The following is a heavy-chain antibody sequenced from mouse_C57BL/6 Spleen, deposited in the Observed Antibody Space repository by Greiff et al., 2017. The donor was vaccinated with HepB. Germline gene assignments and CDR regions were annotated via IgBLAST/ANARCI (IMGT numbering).Heavy chain of an antibody. CDR3: ARQLRGAMDY. D-gene: IGHD2-4*01. CDR1: GYTFTSYW. CDR2: IDPSDSYT. J-gene: IGHJ4*01. V-gene: IGHV1-50*01. Sequence: VQLQQSGAELVKPGASVKLSCKASGYTFTSYWMQWVKQRPGQGLEWIGEIDPSDSYTNYNQKFKGKATLTVDTSSSTAYMQLSSLTSEDSAVYYGARQLRGAMDYWGQGTSVTVSS.